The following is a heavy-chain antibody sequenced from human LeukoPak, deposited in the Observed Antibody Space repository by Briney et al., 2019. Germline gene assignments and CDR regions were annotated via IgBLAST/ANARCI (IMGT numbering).Heavy chain of an antibody. CDR3: ARDRLAYYYGSESYPDY. D-gene: IGHD3-10*01. CDR2: ISYDGSNK. J-gene: IGHJ4*02. CDR1: GFTFSSYG. Sequence: GGSLRLSCAASGFTFSSYGMHWVRQAPGKGLEWVAVISYDGSNKYYADSVNGRFTISRDNSKNTLYLQMNSLRAEDTAVYYCARDRLAYYYGSESYPDYWGQGTLVTVSS. V-gene: IGHV3-30*03.